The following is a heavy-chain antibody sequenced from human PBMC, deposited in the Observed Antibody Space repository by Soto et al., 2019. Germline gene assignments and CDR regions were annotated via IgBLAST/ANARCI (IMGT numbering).Heavy chain of an antibody. CDR1: GFPFDAHG. CDR2: INVSGALT. CDR3: VNDKQWLETYFES. D-gene: IGHD6-19*01. Sequence: GGSLRLSCAASGFPFDAHGMAWVRQSPGKGLQWVSSINVSGALTYYIESVKGRFTISRDNSEHTLYLQMNNLEADDTAIYYCVNDKQWLETYFESWGPGTLVTVS. V-gene: IGHV3-23*01. J-gene: IGHJ4*02.